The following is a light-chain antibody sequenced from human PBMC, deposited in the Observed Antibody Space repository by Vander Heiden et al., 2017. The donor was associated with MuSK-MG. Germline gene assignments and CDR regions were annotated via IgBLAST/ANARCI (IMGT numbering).Light chain of an antibody. J-gene: IGKJ4*01. Sequence: EIVLTQSPATLSLSPGERATLSCRASQSVSSYLAWYQQKPGQAPRLLIYDASNRATGIPARFSGSGSGTDFTLTITSLEPEDFVVYYCQQCGNWPLTFGGGTKVXIK. V-gene: IGKV3-11*01. CDR2: DAS. CDR1: QSVSSY. CDR3: QQCGNWPLT.